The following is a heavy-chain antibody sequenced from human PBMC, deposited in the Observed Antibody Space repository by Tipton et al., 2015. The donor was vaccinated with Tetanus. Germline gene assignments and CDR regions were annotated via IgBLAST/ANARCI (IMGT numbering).Heavy chain of an antibody. V-gene: IGHV3-33*08. CDR3: ARDVINCPAFFHRGLDV. CDR1: GFTFSSYT. Sequence: SLRLSCAASGFTFSSYTLHWVRQAPGKGLEWVALIWFDSTNKYYADSVKGRFTVSRDNPNNMLFLQMNNLRVEDTALYFCARDVINCPAFFHRGLDVWGQGTTVTVSS. D-gene: IGHD2-21*01. CDR2: IWFDSTNK. J-gene: IGHJ6*02.